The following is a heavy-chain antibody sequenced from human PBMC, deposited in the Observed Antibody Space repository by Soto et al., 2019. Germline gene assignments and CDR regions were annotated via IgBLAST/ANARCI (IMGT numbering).Heavy chain of an antibody. CDR3: VRQKGFFDWSSHVTGPGGMDV. CDR2: VHHSGTT. J-gene: IGHJ6*02. D-gene: IGHD3-9*01. V-gene: IGHV4-34*01. CDR1: GGSFSGYY. Sequence: QVQLQQWGAGLLKPSETLSLTCAVNGGSFSGYYWNWIRQSAGNGLEWIGRVHHSGTTNYNPSLKSRLTISLDTSKNHFSLQLNSVTAADTAMYYCVRQKGFFDWSSHVTGPGGMDVWGQGTSVTVSS.